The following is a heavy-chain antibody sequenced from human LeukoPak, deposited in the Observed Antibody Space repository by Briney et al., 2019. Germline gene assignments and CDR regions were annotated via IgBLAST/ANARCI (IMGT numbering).Heavy chain of an antibody. CDR1: GYSFTSYD. V-gene: IGHV1-8*01. Sequence: ASVKVSCKASGYSFTSYDINWVRQATGQGLEWMGWMNPNSGNTGYAQKFQGRVTMTRNTSTSTAYMELSSLRSEDTAVYYCARALTILSWFTPREGWFDPWGQGTLVTVSS. D-gene: IGHD6-13*01. CDR3: ARALTILSWFTPREGWFDP. J-gene: IGHJ5*02. CDR2: MNPNSGNT.